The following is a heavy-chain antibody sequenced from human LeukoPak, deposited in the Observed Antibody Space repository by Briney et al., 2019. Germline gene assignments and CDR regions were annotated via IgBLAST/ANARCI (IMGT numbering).Heavy chain of an antibody. CDR2: ISGSGGTT. CDR1: GITFSTSA. Sequence: PGGSLRLSCAASGITFSTSAMSWVRQAPGKGLEWVSTISGSGGTTYYAASVKGRFTISRDNSKNTLYLQMSSLRAEDTAVYYCAKAGRGMNTDYFDYWGQGTLVTVSS. V-gene: IGHV3-23*01. CDR3: AKAGRGMNTDYFDY. D-gene: IGHD3-16*01. J-gene: IGHJ4*02.